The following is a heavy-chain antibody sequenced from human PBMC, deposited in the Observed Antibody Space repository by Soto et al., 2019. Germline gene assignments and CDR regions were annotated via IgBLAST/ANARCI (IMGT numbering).Heavy chain of an antibody. CDR2: ISCNSSSI. CDR3: AEASSLMATASCFDC. Sequence: DVQLVESGGGLVQPGRSLRLSCAAAGFTFDDYAMHWVRQAPGKGLEWVSGISCNSSSIGYAGSVKGRFTISRDNAKNSLYLQMNRLRAENTAFYFCAEASSLMATASCFDCWGQGTLVTVSS. D-gene: IGHD5-12*01. CDR1: GFTFDDYA. J-gene: IGHJ4*02. V-gene: IGHV3-9*01.